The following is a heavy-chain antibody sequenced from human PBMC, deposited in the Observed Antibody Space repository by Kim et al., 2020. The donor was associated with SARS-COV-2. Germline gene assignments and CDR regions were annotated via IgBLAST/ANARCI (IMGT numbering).Heavy chain of an antibody. CDR3: ASPRRDGSNSHAFDI. CDR2: IYYSGST. D-gene: IGHD2-21*01. V-gene: IGHV4-39*01. J-gene: IGHJ3*02. Sequence: SETLSLTCTVSGGSISSSSYYWGWIRQPPGKGLEWIGSIYYSGSTYYNPSLKSRVTISVDTSKNQFSLKLSSVTAADTAVYYCASPRRDGSNSHAFDIWGQGTMVTVSS. CDR1: GGSISSSSYY.